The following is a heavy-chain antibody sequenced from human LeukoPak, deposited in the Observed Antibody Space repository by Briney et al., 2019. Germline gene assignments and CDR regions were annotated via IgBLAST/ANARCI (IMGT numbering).Heavy chain of an antibody. V-gene: IGHV4-39*07. CDR1: GGSISSSSYY. CDR3: AREQQWPNYRPFDY. CDR2: IYTSGST. Sequence: PSETLSLTCTVSGGSISSSSYYWGWIRQPPGKGLEWIGRIYTSGSTNYNPSLKSRVTMSVDTSKNQFSLKLSSVTAADTAVYYCAREQQWPNYRPFDYWGQGTLVTVSS. D-gene: IGHD6-19*01. J-gene: IGHJ4*02.